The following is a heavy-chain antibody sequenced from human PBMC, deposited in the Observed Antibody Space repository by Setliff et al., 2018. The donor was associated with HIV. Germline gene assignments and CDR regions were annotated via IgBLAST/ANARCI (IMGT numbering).Heavy chain of an antibody. D-gene: IGHD1-1*01. CDR2: ISTSGGAA. Sequence: PGGSLRLSCAASGFTFSNHVMNWVRLAPGKGLEWVSAISTSGGAADYADSVKGRFTISRDNSRNTLYLQMNRLRAEDTALYFCARRGNLLEGRQLDSWGQGTLVTVSS. CDR1: GFTFSNHV. V-gene: IGHV3-23*01. CDR3: ARRGNLLEGRQLDS. J-gene: IGHJ4*02.